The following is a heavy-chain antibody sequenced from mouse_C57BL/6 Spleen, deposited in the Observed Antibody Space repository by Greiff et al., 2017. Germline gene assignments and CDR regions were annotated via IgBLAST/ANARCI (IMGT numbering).Heavy chain of an antibody. CDR2: ISSGSSTI. J-gene: IGHJ4*01. Sequence: EVQVVESGGGLVKPGGSLKLSCAASGFTFSDYGMHWVRQAPEKGLEWVAYISSGSSTIYYADTVKGRFTISRDNAKNTLFLQMTSLRSEDTAMYYCASYDYVAMDYWGQGTSVTVSS. V-gene: IGHV5-17*01. CDR3: ASYDYVAMDY. CDR1: GFTFSDYG.